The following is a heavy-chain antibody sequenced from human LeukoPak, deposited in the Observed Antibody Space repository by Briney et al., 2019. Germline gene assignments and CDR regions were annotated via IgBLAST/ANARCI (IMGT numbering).Heavy chain of an antibody. CDR1: GGSISSSSYY. CDR2: IYYSGST. V-gene: IGHV4-39*01. CDR3: ARGGGQRWLQLYRV. J-gene: IGHJ4*02. D-gene: IGHD5-24*01. Sequence: SETLSLTCTVSGGSISSSSYYWGWIRQPPGKGLEWIGSIYYSGSTYYNPSLKSRVTITVDTSKNQFSLKLSSVTAADTAVYYCARGGGQRWLQLYRVWGQGTLVTVSS.